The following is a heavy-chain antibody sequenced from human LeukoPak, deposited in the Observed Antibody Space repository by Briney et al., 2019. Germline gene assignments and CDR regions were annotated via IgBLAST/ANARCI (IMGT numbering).Heavy chain of an antibody. D-gene: IGHD3-16*02. J-gene: IGHJ4*02. Sequence: PSETLSLTCAVYGGSFSGYYWSWIRQPPGKGLEWIGEINHSGSTNYNPSLKGRVTISVDTSKNQFSLKLSSVTAADTAVYYCARGGTRVWGSYRSRVYFDYWGQGTLVTVSS. V-gene: IGHV4-34*01. CDR1: GGSFSGYY. CDR2: INHSGST. CDR3: ARGGTRVWGSYRSRVYFDY.